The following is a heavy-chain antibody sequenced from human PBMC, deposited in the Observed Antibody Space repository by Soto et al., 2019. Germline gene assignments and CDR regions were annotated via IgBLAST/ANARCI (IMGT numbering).Heavy chain of an antibody. D-gene: IGHD6-6*01. CDR2: INHSGST. Sequence: PSETLSLTCAVYGGSFIGYYWSWIRQPPGKGLEWIGEINHSGSTNYNPSLKSRVTISVDTSKNQFSLKLSSVTAADTAVYYCARGPIAARYYYYYYGMDVWGQGTTVTVSS. J-gene: IGHJ6*02. CDR1: GGSFIGYY. V-gene: IGHV4-34*01. CDR3: ARGPIAARYYYYYYGMDV.